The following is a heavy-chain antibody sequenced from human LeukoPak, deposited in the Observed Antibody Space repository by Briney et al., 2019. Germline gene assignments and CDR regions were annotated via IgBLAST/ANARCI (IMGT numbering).Heavy chain of an antibody. CDR2: IYYSGST. CDR3: ANYSYGRFDY. CDR1: GDSISSGGYY. J-gene: IGHJ4*02. V-gene: IGHV4-31*03. Sequence: PSETLSLTCTVSGDSISSGGYYWSWIRQHPGKGLEWIGYIYYSGSTYYNPPLKSRVTISVDTSKNQFSLKLSSVTAADTAVYYCANYSYGRFDYWGQGTLVTVSS. D-gene: IGHD5-18*01.